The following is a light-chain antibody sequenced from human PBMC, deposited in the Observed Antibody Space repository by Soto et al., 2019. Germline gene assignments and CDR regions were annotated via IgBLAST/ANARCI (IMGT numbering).Light chain of an antibody. Sequence: DIQMTQSPSSLSASVGDRVTITCRASQSISSYLNWYQQKQGKAPELLIYAASSLQSGVPSRLSGSGSGTDFTLTISRLEPEDFAVYYCQQYGSSLWTFGQGTKVDI. J-gene: IGKJ1*01. CDR1: QSISSY. CDR2: AAS. CDR3: QQYGSSLWT. V-gene: IGKV1-39*01.